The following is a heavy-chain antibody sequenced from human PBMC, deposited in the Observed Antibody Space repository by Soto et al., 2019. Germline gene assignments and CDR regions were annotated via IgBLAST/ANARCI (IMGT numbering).Heavy chain of an antibody. Sequence: QVQLQQWGAGLLKSSETLSLTCAVYGGSFSGYYWSWIRQPPGKGLEWIGEINHSGSTNYNPSLKSRVTISVDTSKNQFSLKLSAVTAADTAGYYCARGGYSSSWLLNYWGQGTLVTVSS. CDR3: ARGGYSSSWLLNY. CDR1: GGSFSGYY. V-gene: IGHV4-34*01. CDR2: INHSGST. J-gene: IGHJ4*02. D-gene: IGHD6-13*01.